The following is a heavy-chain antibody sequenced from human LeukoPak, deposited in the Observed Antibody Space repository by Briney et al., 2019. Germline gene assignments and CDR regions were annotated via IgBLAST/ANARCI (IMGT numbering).Heavy chain of an antibody. CDR1: GFIFSKYW. D-gene: IGHD6-19*01. J-gene: IGHJ3*02. CDR2: INLEGSED. V-gene: IGHV3-7*01. Sequence: PGGSLRLSCAASGFIFSKYWMSWVRQAPGKGLEWVASINLEGSEDYYVDSVEGRFTIFRDNAKSSLYLQMNSLRAEDTAVYYCSGWYDSCAFDMWGPGTVVIVSS. CDR3: SGWYDSCAFDM.